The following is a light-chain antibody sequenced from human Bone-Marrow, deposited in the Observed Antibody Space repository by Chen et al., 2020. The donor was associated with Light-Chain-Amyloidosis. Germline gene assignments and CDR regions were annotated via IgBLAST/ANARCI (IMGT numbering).Light chain of an antibody. CDR3: QSADSSGTYEVI. J-gene: IGLJ2*01. V-gene: IGLV3-25*03. CDR2: RDT. CDR1: DLPTKY. Sequence: SYELTPPPSVSVSPGPTARITCSGDDLPTKYAYGYQQKPGQAPVLVIHRDTERPSGISERFSGSSSGTTATLTISGVQAEDEADYHCQSADSSGTYEVIFGGGTKLTVL.